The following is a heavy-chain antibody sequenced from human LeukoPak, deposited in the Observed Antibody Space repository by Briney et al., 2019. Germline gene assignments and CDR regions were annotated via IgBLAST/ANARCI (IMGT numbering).Heavy chain of an antibody. CDR1: GFTFSSCG. CDR2: TRYDGSDK. J-gene: IGHJ4*02. V-gene: IGHV3-30*02. CDR3: AKDEGVGASYFDY. Sequence: GGTLKLSCEASGFTFSSCGMHWVRQAQGKGQERVAYTRYDGSDKYYTDSVKGRFTIARDNSKKTLYLQMTSLRPDDTAVYFCAKDEGVGASYFDYWGQGTLVAVSS. D-gene: IGHD1-26*01.